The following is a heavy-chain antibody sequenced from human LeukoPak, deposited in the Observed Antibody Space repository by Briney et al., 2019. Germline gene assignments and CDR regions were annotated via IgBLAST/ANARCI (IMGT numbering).Heavy chain of an antibody. CDR1: GGSISGYY. V-gene: IGHV4-4*07. D-gene: IGHD4-23*01. CDR3: ARAPTGLYGGNSNGAFDI. Sequence: SETLSLTCTVSGGSISGYYWSWIRQPAGKGLEWIGRIYTSGSTNYNSSLKSRVTMSVDTSKSQFSLKLTSVTAADTAVYYCARAPTGLYGGNSNGAFDIWGQGTMVTVSS. J-gene: IGHJ3*02. CDR2: IYTSGST.